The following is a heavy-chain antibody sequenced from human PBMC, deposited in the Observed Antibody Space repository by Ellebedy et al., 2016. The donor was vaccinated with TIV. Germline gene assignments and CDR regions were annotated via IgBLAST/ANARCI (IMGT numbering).Heavy chain of an antibody. J-gene: IGHJ4*02. D-gene: IGHD2-15*01. Sequence: SVKVSCKASGGTSNNYAINWVRQAPGQGLEWMGGIIPIFSTQNYAQKFQDRVTITADESTSTTYMALSSLRSEDTAVYYCARARDYSRGGRYPIYFFDSWGQGTLVTVSS. CDR2: IIPIFSTQ. CDR1: GGTSNNYA. V-gene: IGHV1-69*13. CDR3: ARARDYSRGGRYPIYFFDS.